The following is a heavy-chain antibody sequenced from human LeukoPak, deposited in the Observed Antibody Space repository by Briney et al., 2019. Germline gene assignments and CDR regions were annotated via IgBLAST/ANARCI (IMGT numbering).Heavy chain of an antibody. J-gene: IGHJ4*02. V-gene: IGHV3-48*04. Sequence: PGGSLRLSCAASGFTFNSYSMNWVRQAPEKGLEWVSYISSNSRTIHYADSVKGRFTISRDNAKNSLYLQMNTLRAEDTALYYCARMPLEIVTNFLDSWGQGTLVSVSS. CDR2: ISSNSRTI. CDR3: ARMPLEIVTNFLDS. D-gene: IGHD4-11*01. CDR1: GFTFNSYS.